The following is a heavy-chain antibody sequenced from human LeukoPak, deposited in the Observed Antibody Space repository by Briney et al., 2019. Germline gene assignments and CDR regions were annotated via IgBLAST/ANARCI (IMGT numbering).Heavy chain of an antibody. Sequence: GGSLRLSCAAYGFTFSRYAMSWVRQTPEKGLEWVSVISGSDGSTYYADSVRGRFTISRDDSGNTLFLQMNSLRAEDTAVYYCVRQVSCDTTTCYAGMPPDYWGQGTLVTVSS. J-gene: IGHJ4*02. D-gene: IGHD2-2*01. CDR2: ISGSDGST. CDR3: VRQVSCDTTTCYAGMPPDY. V-gene: IGHV3-23*01. CDR1: GFTFSRYA.